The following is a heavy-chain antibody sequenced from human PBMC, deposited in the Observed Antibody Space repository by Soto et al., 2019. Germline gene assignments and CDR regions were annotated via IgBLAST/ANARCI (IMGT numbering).Heavy chain of an antibody. D-gene: IGHD3-10*01. CDR1: DDSSSSYK. Sequence: QVQLQESGPGLVKPSETLSLTCTVSDDSSSSYKWSWIRQPPGRRLEWIGYIDSSGGTSYNPSLQSRVTIPVDPSTKQFSLKLSSVTAADTAVYYCVRQGFGSLHGLVDVWGQGTTVTVSS. CDR2: IDSSGGT. CDR3: VRQGFGSLHGLVDV. V-gene: IGHV4-59*08. J-gene: IGHJ6*02.